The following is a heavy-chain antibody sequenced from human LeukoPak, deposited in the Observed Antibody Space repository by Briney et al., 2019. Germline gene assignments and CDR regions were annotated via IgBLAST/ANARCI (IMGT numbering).Heavy chain of an antibody. CDR2: MTGSGTSS. V-gene: IGHV3-23*01. CDR3: AKDDAVAISSLTY. J-gene: IGHJ4*02. CDR1: GFTFNTYI. Sequence: GRSLRLSCVASGFTFNTYIMTWGRQAPGKGLEWVSTMTGSGTSSYYADSVKGRFTVSRDNSKKTLYLQMKSLRAEDTAVYYCAKDDAVAISSLTYWGQGTLVTVSS. D-gene: IGHD6-19*01.